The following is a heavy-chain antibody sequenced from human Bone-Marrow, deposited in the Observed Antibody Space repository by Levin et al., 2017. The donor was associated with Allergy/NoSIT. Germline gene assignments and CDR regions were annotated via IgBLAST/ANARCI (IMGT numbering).Heavy chain of an antibody. CDR3: TVTGTTFDY. D-gene: IGHD1-20*01. V-gene: IGHV1-2*06. CDR1: GYKFIGNY. CDR2: VNPDSGYA. J-gene: IGHJ4*02. Sequence: PLASVKVSCKASGYKFIGNYIYWVRQAPGQGLEWMGQVNPDSGYATYSHRFQDRVTLTRDSSRDTAYMEMTGVTSDDTAIYYCTVTGTTFDYWGQGTPVIVSS.